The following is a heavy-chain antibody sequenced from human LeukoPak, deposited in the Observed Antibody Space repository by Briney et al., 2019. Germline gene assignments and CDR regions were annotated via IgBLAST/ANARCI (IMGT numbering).Heavy chain of an antibody. CDR1: GGSIDSYF. J-gene: IGHJ5*02. D-gene: IGHD2-15*01. V-gene: IGHV4-59*01. CDR3: ARDRGYRSGGVGYDWFDP. CDR2: IFHSGGT. Sequence: PSETLSLTCTVSGGSIDSYFWSWIRQPPGKGLEWIGQIFHSGGTNYNPSLKSRVTISVDTSKNQFSLKLSSVTAADTAVYYCARDRGYRSGGVGYDWFDPWGQGILVTVSS.